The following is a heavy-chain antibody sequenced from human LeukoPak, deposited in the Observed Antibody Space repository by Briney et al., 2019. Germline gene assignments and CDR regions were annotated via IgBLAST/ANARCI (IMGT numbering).Heavy chain of an antibody. CDR3: AKHPKRAWFDY. J-gene: IGHJ4*02. CDR1: GFTFYKFV. V-gene: IGHV3-23*01. CDR2: ISGSGGRT. Sequence: GGSLRLSCAASGFTFYKFVMTWVRQAPGSGLEWVSSISGSGGRTYYADSVKGRFTISRDNSKNTLYLQMNSLRAEDTAVYYCAKHPKRAWFDYWGQGTLVTVSS.